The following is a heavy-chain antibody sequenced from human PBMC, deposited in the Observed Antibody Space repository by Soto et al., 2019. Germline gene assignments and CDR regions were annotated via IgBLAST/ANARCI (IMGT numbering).Heavy chain of an antibody. CDR2: IYYSGST. CDR3: AREVGAKTLDY. V-gene: IGHV4-61*01. Sequence: QVQLQESGPGLVKPSETLSLTCTVSGGSVSSGSYYWSWIRQPPGKGLEWIGYIYYSGSTNYNPSLKSRVTISVDTSKNQFSLKLSSVTAADTAVYYCAREVGAKTLDYWGQGTLVTVSS. D-gene: IGHD1-26*01. CDR1: GGSVSSGSYY. J-gene: IGHJ4*02.